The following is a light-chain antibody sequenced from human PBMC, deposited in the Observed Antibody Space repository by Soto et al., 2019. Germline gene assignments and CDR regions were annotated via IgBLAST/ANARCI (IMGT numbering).Light chain of an antibody. V-gene: IGKV1-33*01. CDR1: QSISSY. CDR3: QQYDNYDIT. Sequence: DIQLTQSLSSLSASVGDRVTITCRASQSISSYLNWYQQKPGKAPKLLIYDVSNLETGVPSRFSGSGSETHFTLTINSLQPEDIATYYCQQYDNYDITFGQGTRLEIK. CDR2: DVS. J-gene: IGKJ5*01.